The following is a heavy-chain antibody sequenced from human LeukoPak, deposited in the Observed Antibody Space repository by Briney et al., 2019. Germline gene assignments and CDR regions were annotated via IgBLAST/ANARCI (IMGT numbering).Heavy chain of an antibody. D-gene: IGHD1-26*01. Sequence: GGSLRLSCAASGFTFSSYPMSWVRQAPGKGLEWVSCISSTSNYIFYADSVRGRFTISRDNAKNSLYLQMDNLRAEDTAVYYCARGGIITSYAFEIWGQGAMVTVSS. V-gene: IGHV3-21*01. CDR2: ISSTSNYI. CDR3: ARGGIITSYAFEI. J-gene: IGHJ3*02. CDR1: GFTFSSYP.